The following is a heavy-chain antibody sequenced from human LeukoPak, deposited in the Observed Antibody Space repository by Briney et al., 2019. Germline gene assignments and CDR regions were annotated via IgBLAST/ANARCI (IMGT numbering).Heavy chain of an antibody. J-gene: IGHJ4*02. CDR1: GYTFTDYY. CDR3: ATLGATSFDY. Sequence: GASVKVSCKTSGYTFTDYYIHWVRQAPGQGLEWMGRIVPNSGGTKYAQKFQGRVTMTRDTSISTAYMELSRLRYDDTAVYYCATLGATSFDYWGQGALVTVSS. D-gene: IGHD1-26*01. CDR2: IVPNSGGT. V-gene: IGHV1-2*06.